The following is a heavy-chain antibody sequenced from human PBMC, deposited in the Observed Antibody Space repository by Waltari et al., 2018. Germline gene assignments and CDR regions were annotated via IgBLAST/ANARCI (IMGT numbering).Heavy chain of an antibody. CDR2: IYHSGST. V-gene: IGHV4-30-2*01. J-gene: IGHJ4*02. CDR1: GGSIRSGGYS. D-gene: IGHD1-26*01. CDR3: ARGASRSYGPDPQYYFDY. Sequence: QLQLQESGSGLVKPSQTLSLTCAVSGGSIRSGGYSWSWIRQPPGKGLEWIGYIYHSGSTYYNPSLKSRVTISVDRSKNQFSLKLSSVTAADTAVYYCARGASRSYGPDPQYYFDYWGQGTLVTVSS.